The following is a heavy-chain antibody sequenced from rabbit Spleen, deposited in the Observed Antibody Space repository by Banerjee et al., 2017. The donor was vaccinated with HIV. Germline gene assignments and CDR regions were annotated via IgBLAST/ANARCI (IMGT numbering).Heavy chain of an antibody. Sequence: QSLEESGGDLVKPGASLTLTCTASGVSFSVSSYMCWVRQAPGKGLEWIACIDAGSSDFTYFASWAKGRFTISKTSSTTVTLQMTSLTAADTATYFCARDTSSSFSSCGMDLWGPGTLVTVS. V-gene: IGHV1S40*01. CDR3: ARDTSSSFSSCGMDL. D-gene: IGHD1-1*01. CDR1: GVSFSVSSY. CDR2: IDAGSSDFT. J-gene: IGHJ6*01.